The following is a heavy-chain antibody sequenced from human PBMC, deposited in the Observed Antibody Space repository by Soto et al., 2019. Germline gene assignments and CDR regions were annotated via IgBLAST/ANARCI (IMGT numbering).Heavy chain of an antibody. J-gene: IGHJ4*02. CDR1: GFTFSSYG. CDR3: AKIYSYGARDFDY. D-gene: IGHD5-18*01. V-gene: IGHV3-30*18. CDR2: ISYDGSNK. Sequence: GGSLRLSCAASGFTFSSYGMHWVRQAPGKGLEWVAVISYDGSNKYYADSVKGRFTISRDNSKNTLYLQMNSLRAEDTAVYYCAKIYSYGARDFDYWGQGTLVTVSS.